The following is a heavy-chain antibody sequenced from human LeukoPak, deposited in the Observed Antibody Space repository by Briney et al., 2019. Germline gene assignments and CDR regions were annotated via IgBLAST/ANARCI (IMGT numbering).Heavy chain of an antibody. Sequence: PGGSLRLSCAASGFTFSSYSMNWVRQAPGKGLEWVSSISSSSSYIYYADSVKGRFTISRDNARNSLSLQMNSLRAEDTAVYYCASSGYNSGNAFDIWGQGTMVTVSS. D-gene: IGHD5-18*01. CDR1: GFTFSSYS. CDR3: ASSGYNSGNAFDI. CDR2: ISSSSSYI. V-gene: IGHV3-21*01. J-gene: IGHJ3*02.